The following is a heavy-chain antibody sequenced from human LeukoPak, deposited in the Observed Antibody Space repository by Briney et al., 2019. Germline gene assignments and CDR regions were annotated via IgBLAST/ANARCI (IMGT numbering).Heavy chain of an antibody. CDR2: IKQDGSEK. Sequence: GGSLRLSCAASGFRFSSHWMSWVRQAPGKGLEWVANIKQDGSEKYYVDSVKGRFTISRDNAKNSLYLQMNSLRAEDTAVYYCARESSSLDYWGQGTLVTVSS. J-gene: IGHJ4*02. D-gene: IGHD6-6*01. CDR1: GFRFSSHW. V-gene: IGHV3-7*01. CDR3: ARESSSLDY.